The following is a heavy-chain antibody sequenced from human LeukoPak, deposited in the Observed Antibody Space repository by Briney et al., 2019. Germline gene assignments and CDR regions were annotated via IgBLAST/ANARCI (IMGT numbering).Heavy chain of an antibody. J-gene: IGHJ4*02. CDR2: IRSDGSIK. CDR1: GFAFSTYG. D-gene: IGHD6-13*01. Sequence: GGSLRLSCAASGFAFSTYGMHWARQAPGKGLEWVAFIRSDGSIKYYADSVKGRFTISRDNSKNTLYLQMNSLRPEDTAVYWCAKTHSTSWGIFEYWGQGALVTVSS. V-gene: IGHV3-30*02. CDR3: AKTHSTSWGIFEY.